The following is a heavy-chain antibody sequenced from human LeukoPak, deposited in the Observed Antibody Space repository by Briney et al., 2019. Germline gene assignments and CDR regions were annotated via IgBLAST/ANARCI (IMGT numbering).Heavy chain of an antibody. Sequence: QPGGSLRLSCAASGFTFSSYAMSWVRQAPGKGLEWVSAISGSGGSTYYADSVKGRFTISRDNSKNTLYLQMNSLRAEDTAVYYCASYGSEYSHAFDIWGQGTMVTVSS. CDR2: ISGSGGST. CDR3: ASYGSEYSHAFDI. D-gene: IGHD3-10*01. CDR1: GFTFSSYA. V-gene: IGHV3-23*01. J-gene: IGHJ3*02.